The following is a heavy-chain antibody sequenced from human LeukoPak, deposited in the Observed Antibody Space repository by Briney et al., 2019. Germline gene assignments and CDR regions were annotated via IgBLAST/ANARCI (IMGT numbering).Heavy chain of an antibody. J-gene: IGHJ4*02. V-gene: IGHV4-61*01. CDR3: ARVYDSSAPFFDY. Sequence: SETLSLTCTVSGGSVSSGSYYWTWIRQPPGKGLEWIAYISYNGNTNYNPSLKSRVTISVDTSKNQFSLKLTSVTAADTAVYYCARVYDSSAPFFDYWGQGTLVTVSS. D-gene: IGHD3-22*01. CDR1: GGSVSSGSYY. CDR2: ISYNGNT.